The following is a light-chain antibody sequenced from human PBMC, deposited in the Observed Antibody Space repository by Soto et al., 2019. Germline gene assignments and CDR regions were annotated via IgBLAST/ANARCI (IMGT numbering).Light chain of an antibody. J-gene: IGKJ5*01. CDR3: QQYGSNWPIT. V-gene: IGKV3-15*01. CDR1: RSVGIN. Sequence: EIAMTQSPATLSVAPGERAPPSCPASRSVGINLAWYQQKPGQAPRLLIYDASTRATAIPARFSGSGSGTDFSLTISRLEPEDFAVYYCQQYGSNWPITFGQGTRLEIK. CDR2: DAS.